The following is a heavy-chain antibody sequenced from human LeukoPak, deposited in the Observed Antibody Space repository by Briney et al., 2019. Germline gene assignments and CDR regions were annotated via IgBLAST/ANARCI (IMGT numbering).Heavy chain of an antibody. V-gene: IGHV3-66*02. CDR1: GFTVTSNF. Sequence: PGGSLRLSCAASGFTVTSNFMSWVRQAPGKGLEWVSVIHSGGATYYADSVKGRFTISRDNSKNTLYVQMNSLRAEDTAVYYCARDGGFWFDYWGQGTLVTVSS. D-gene: IGHD3-16*01. CDR3: ARDGGFWFDY. J-gene: IGHJ4*02. CDR2: IHSGGAT.